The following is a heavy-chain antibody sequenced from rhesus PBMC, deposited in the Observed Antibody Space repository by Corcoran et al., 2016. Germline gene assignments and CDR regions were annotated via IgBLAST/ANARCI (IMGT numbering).Heavy chain of an antibody. CDR2: VDPEDGEA. V-gene: IGHV1-111*02. J-gene: IGHJ4*01. Sequence: EVQLVQSGAEVKKPGASVKISCKASGYTFTDYYLHWVRQAPGKELEWMVRVDPEDGEAIHAQKFQDRVNITADTSTDTAYMELSSLRSEDTAVYYCATEWADTAGTVLYYWGQGVLVTVSS. D-gene: IGHD5-24*01. CDR1: GYTFTDYY. CDR3: ATEWADTAGTVLYY.